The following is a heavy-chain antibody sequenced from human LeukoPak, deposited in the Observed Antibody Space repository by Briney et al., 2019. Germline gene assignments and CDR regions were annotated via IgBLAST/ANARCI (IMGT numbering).Heavy chain of an antibody. Sequence: PGGSLRLSCAASGFTFSSYGMNWVRQAPGKGLEWVSGISPSGDITYYVDSVKGRFTISRDNSKNTVYLEVSSLTAEDTAVYYCAKDDAWLRFGEWSQGTLVTVSS. J-gene: IGHJ4*02. CDR2: ISPSGDIT. V-gene: IGHV3-23*01. D-gene: IGHD3-16*01. CDR3: AKDDAWLRFGE. CDR1: GFTFSSYG.